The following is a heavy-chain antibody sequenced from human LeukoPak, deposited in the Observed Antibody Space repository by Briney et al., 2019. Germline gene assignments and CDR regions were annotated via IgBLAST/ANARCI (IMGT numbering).Heavy chain of an antibody. J-gene: IGHJ4*02. D-gene: IGHD5-24*01. CDR3: ARKRVRERDGYKRPYFDY. CDR1: GGSISSYY. V-gene: IGHV4-59*12. CDR2: IYYSGST. Sequence: PSETLSLTCTVSGGSISSYYWSWIRQPPGKGLEWIGYIYYSGSTNYNPSLKSRVTISVDTSKNQFSLRLSSVTAADTAVYYCARKRVRERDGYKRPYFDYWGQGTLVTVSS.